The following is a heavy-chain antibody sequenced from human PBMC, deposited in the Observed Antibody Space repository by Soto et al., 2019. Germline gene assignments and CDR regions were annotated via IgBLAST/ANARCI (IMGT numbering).Heavy chain of an antibody. CDR1: GGSFSGYY. D-gene: IGHD2-2*01. CDR3: ARENGIVRVVPAGPTYYMDV. CDR2: INHSGST. J-gene: IGHJ6*03. Sequence: SETLSLTCAVYGGSFSGYYWSWIRQPPGKGLEWIGEINHSGSTNYNPSLKSRVTISVDTSKNQFSLKLSSVTAADTAVYYCARENGIVRVVPAGPTYYMDVWGKGTTVTVSS. V-gene: IGHV4-34*01.